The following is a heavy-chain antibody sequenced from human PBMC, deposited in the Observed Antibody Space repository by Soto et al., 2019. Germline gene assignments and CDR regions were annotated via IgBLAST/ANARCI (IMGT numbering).Heavy chain of an antibody. CDR2: ISSNSAYI. D-gene: IGHD6-13*01. V-gene: IGHV3-21*01. Sequence: WGSLSLSCAASGFTFLSFTMNWVRQAPGKGLEWVSTISSNSAYIYYTDALRGRFTISRDNAKNSLHLQMNSLRAEDTAVYYCTRDASRDSSARGWFDPWGPGTLVTVSS. J-gene: IGHJ5*02. CDR3: TRDASRDSSARGWFDP. CDR1: GFTFLSFT.